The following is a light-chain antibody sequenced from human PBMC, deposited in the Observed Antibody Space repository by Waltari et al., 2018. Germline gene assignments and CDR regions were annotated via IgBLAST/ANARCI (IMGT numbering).Light chain of an antibody. V-gene: IGKV1-5*03. J-gene: IGKJ4*01. CDR2: KAT. CDR3: QQYNNYPFT. CDR1: QFIDKW. Sequence: TQMTQSPSTLSASVGDRVPITCRASQFIDKWLAWYQQKPGKAPKLLIYKATILETGVPSRFTGSGSGTEFTLTISSLQPDDFATFYCQQYNNYPFTFGGGTKVEIK.